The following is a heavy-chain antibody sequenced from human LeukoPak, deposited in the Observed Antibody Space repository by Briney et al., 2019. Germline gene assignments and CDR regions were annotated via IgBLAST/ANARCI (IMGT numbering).Heavy chain of an antibody. J-gene: IGHJ4*02. CDR3: ARHGFRSGSYYFDH. D-gene: IGHD1-26*01. CDR1: GGSISSNY. CDR2: IYTSGST. V-gene: IGHV4-4*09. Sequence: SETLSLICTVSGGSISSNYWSWIQQPPGKGLEWIGYIYTSGSTNYNPSLKSRVTISVDTSKNQFSLKLSSVTAADTAVYYCARHGFRSGSYYFDHWGQGTLVTVSS.